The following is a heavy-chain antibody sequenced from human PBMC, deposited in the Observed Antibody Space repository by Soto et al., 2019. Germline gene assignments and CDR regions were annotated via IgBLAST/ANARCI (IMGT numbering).Heavy chain of an antibody. Sequence: GASVKVSCKASGYTFTGYYMHWVRQAPGQGLEWMGWINPNSGGTNYAQKFQGWVTMTRDTSISTAYMELSRLRSDYTAVYYCARGAMWAVGAGYGMDAWGKGTTGTFSS. CDR1: GYTFTGYY. J-gene: IGHJ6*04. CDR3: ARGAMWAVGAGYGMDA. CDR2: INPNSGGT. D-gene: IGHD1-26*01. V-gene: IGHV1-2*04.